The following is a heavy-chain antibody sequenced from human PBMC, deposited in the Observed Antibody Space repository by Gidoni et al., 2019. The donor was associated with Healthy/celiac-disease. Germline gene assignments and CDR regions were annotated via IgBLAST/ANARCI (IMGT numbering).Heavy chain of an antibody. V-gene: IGHV4-4*07. D-gene: IGHD1-26*01. CDR3: ARDFRRGNYYYYYMDV. J-gene: IGHJ6*03. CDR2: IYTSGST. CDR1: GGSISSYY. Sequence: QVQLQESGPGLVKPSETLSLTCTVSGGSISSYYWSWIRQPAGKGLEWIGRIYTSGSTNYNPSLKSRVTMSVDTSKNQFSLKLSSVTAADTAVYYCARDFRRGNYYYYYMDVWGKGTTVTVSS.